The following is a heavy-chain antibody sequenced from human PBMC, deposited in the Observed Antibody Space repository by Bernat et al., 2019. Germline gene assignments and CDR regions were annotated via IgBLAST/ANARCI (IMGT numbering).Heavy chain of an antibody. CDR3: ARDRTVGGSDQDH. V-gene: IGHV3-30*03. CDR2: ISYDGTYK. D-gene: IGHD1-26*01. J-gene: IGHJ4*02. CDR1: GFTFTDYG. Sequence: QVQLVESGGGVVQPGRSLRLSCAVSGFTFTDYGMHWVRQAPGKGLEWVAFISYDGTYKYYADSVKGRFTISRDSSNNTVSLQMNSLGPEDTAIYYCARDRTVGGSDQDHWGQGSLVTVSS.